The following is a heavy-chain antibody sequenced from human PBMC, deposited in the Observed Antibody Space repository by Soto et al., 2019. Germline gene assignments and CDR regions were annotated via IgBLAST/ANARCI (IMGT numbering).Heavy chain of an antibody. Sequence: ASVKVSCKASGYTFTGYYMHWVRQAPGQGLEWMGWINPNSGGTNYAQKFQGRVTMTRDTSISTAYMELSRLRSDDTAVYYCARERKYRDIVATTIGDYYSYGMDVWGQGTTVTVSS. V-gene: IGHV1-2*02. D-gene: IGHD5-12*01. J-gene: IGHJ6*02. CDR2: INPNSGGT. CDR1: GYTFTGYY. CDR3: ARERKYRDIVATTIGDYYSYGMDV.